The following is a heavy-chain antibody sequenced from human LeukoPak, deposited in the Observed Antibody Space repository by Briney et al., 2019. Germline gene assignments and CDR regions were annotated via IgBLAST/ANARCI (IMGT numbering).Heavy chain of an antibody. CDR3: AKDLAVREQLFDY. CDR1: GFTFSSYA. D-gene: IGHD3-10*01. J-gene: IGHJ4*02. CDR2: ISGSGGST. V-gene: IGHV3-23*01. Sequence: GGSLRLSCAASGFTFSSYAMSWVRQAPGKGLEWVSAISGSGGSTYYADSVKGRFTISRDNSKNTLYPQMNSLRAEDTAVYYCAKDLAVREQLFDYWGQGTLVTVSS.